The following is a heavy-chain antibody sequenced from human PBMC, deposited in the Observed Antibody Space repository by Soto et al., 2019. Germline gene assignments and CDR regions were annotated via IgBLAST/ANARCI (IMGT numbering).Heavy chain of an antibody. Sequence: GGSLRLSCAASGFTFSSYSMNWVRQAPGKGLEWVSSISSSSSYIFYADSVKGRFTISRDNAKNSLYLQMNSLRAEDTAVYYCARESRGYYYGMDVWGQGTTVTVSS. J-gene: IGHJ6*02. V-gene: IGHV3-21*01. CDR2: ISSSSSYI. D-gene: IGHD3-10*01. CDR1: GFTFSSYS. CDR3: ARESRGYYYGMDV.